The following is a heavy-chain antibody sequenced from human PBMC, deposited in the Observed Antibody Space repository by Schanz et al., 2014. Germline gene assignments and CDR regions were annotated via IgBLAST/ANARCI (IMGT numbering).Heavy chain of an antibody. CDR1: GGSINSGGYF. V-gene: IGHV4-30-4*07. D-gene: IGHD5-12*01. J-gene: IGHJ4*02. CDR3: ARGAFVATAAYYFDY. CDR2: IYYSGST. Sequence: QVQLQESGPGLVKPSQTLSLTCAASGGSINSGGYFWSWIRQPPGKGLEWIGYIYYSGSTYYNPSRKSRVTMSVDTSKNQFSLKLSSVTAADTAMYYCARGAFVATAAYYFDYWGQGTLVTVSS.